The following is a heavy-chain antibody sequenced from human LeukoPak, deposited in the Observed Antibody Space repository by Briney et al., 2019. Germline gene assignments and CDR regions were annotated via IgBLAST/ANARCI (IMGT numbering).Heavy chain of an antibody. CDR3: AELGITMIGGV. V-gene: IGHV1-46*01. CDR2: INPTGGST. D-gene: IGHD3-10*02. J-gene: IGHJ6*04. CDR1: GYTFTSYY. Sequence: VASVKVSCKASGYTFTSYYMHWVRQAPGQGLEWMGLINPTGGSTGYAQKFQGRVTMTRDMSTSTDYMELSSLRSEDTAVYYCAELGITMIGGVWGKGTTVTISS.